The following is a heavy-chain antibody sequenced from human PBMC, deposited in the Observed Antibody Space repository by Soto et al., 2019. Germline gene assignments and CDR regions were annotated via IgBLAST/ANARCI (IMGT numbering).Heavy chain of an antibody. CDR2: ISGSGDST. Sequence: EVQLLESGGGLVQPGGSLRLSCAATGLTFSSCAMSWVRQAPGKGLEWVSGISGSGDSTFYADSVKGRFTISRDNSKNTLYLRMTSLRAADTAVYYCAKFLRPVYCSGMDVWGQGSTVTVS. D-gene: IGHD3-16*01. V-gene: IGHV3-23*01. J-gene: IGHJ6*01. CDR1: GLTFSSCA. CDR3: AKFLRPVYCSGMDV.